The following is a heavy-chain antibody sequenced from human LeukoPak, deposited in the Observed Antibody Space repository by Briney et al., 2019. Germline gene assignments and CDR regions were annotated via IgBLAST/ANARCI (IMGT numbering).Heavy chain of an antibody. D-gene: IGHD7-27*01. Sequence: ASVKVSCKASGHTFTGYYMHWVRQAPGQGLEWMGWINPNSGGTNYAQKFQGRVTMTRDTSISTAYMELSRLRSDDTAVYYCARDLGVTGYDAFDIWGQGTMVTVSS. CDR1: GHTFTGYY. J-gene: IGHJ3*02. CDR2: INPNSGGT. CDR3: ARDLGVTGYDAFDI. V-gene: IGHV1-2*02.